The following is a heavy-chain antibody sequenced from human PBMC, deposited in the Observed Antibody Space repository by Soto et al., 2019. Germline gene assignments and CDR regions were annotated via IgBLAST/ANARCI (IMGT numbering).Heavy chain of an antibody. D-gene: IGHD1-26*01. CDR1: GFTFDKVW. V-gene: IGHV3-15*07. CDR2: IKSKTDGGTT. Sequence: EVQLVESGGGLVKPGGSLRLSCAVSGFTFDKVWMNWVRQAPGKGLEWVGRIKSKTDGGTTDYAAPVKGRFTISRDDSKNMLYLQMNSLKTEDTGMYSCTTGRDELLYWGQGTLVTVSS. CDR3: TTGRDELLY. J-gene: IGHJ4*02.